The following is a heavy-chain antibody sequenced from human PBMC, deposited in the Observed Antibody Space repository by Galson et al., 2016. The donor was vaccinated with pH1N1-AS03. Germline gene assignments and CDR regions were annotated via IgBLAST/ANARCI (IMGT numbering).Heavy chain of an antibody. CDR3: AKEEAAAAPEGAMDV. V-gene: IGHV3-23*01. CDR1: GFAFSSHA. J-gene: IGHJ6*02. CDR2: ISASGGGT. D-gene: IGHD6-13*01. Sequence: SLRLSCAASGFAFSSHAMSWVRQAPGKGLEWVSAISASGGGTYYADSVKGRFTISRDNSKNTLYLQMNSLRAEDTALYYCAKEEAAAAPEGAMDVWGQGTTVTVSS.